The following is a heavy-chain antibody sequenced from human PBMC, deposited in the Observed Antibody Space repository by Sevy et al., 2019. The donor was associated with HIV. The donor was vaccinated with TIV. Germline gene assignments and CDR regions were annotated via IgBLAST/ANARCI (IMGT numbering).Heavy chain of an antibody. V-gene: IGHV3-20*04. D-gene: IGHD3-10*01. J-gene: IGHJ1*01. CDR2: INLRGENI. Sequence: GGSLRLSCAASGFIFADYTMSWVRQSPGKGLEWVGGINLRGENIGSADSVRGRFTISRDNAKNSVHLHMNSLRAEDTALYYCARDWVVRDRIELPLEHWGQGTLVTVSS. CDR3: ARDWVVRDRIELPLEH. CDR1: GFIFADYT.